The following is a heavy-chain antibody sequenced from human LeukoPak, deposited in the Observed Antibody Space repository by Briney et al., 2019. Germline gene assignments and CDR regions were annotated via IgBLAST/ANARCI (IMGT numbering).Heavy chain of an antibody. CDR2: IIPIFGTA. Sequence: ASVKVSCKASGGTFSSYAISWVRRAPGQGLEWMGGIIPIFGTANYAQKFQGRVTITADESTSTAYMELSSLRSEDTAVYYCASRKYYSLHYYYYMDVWGKGTTVTVSS. CDR1: GGTFSSYA. V-gene: IGHV1-69*13. D-gene: IGHD4-11*01. CDR3: ASRKYYSLHYYYYMDV. J-gene: IGHJ6*03.